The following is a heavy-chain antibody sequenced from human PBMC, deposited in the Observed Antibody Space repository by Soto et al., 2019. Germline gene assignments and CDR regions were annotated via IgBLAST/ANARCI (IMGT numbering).Heavy chain of an antibody. V-gene: IGHV4-34*01. J-gene: IGHJ4*02. CDR3: ARGDYVWGSYRYDY. CDR2: INHSGST. D-gene: IGHD3-16*02. CDR1: GFTFSGYY. Sequence: QVQLVESGGGLVKPGGSLRLSCAASGFTFSGYYWSWIRQPPGKGLEWIGEINHSGSTNYNPSLKSRVTISVDTSKNQFSLKLSSVTAADTAVYYCARGDYVWGSYRYDYWGQGTLVTVSS.